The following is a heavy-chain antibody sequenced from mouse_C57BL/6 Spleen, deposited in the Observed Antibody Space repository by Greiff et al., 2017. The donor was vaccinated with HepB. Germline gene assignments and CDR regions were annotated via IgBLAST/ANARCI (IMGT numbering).Heavy chain of an antibody. CDR2: IDPSDSYT. CDR1: GYTFTSYW. D-gene: IGHD3-2*02. V-gene: IGHV1-69*01. CDR3: ARGGAQAILYYAMDY. J-gene: IGHJ4*01. Sequence: QVQLKQPGAELVMPGASVKLSCKASGYTFTSYWMHWVKQRPGQGLEWIGEIDPSDSYTNHNQKFKGKSTLTVDKSSSTAYMQLSSLTSEDSAVYYCARGGAQAILYYAMDYWGQGTSVTVSS.